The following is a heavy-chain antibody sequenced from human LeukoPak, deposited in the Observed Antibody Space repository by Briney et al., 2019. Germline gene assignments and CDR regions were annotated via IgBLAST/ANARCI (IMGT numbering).Heavy chain of an antibody. Sequence: ASVKVSCKASGYTFTGYYMHWVRQAPGQGLEWMGWINPNSGGTNYAQKFQGRVTMTRDTSISTAYVELSRLRSDDTAVYYCARETHYYDSSGYRNYWYFDLWGRGTLVTVSS. J-gene: IGHJ2*01. CDR2: INPNSGGT. D-gene: IGHD3-22*01. CDR3: ARETHYYDSSGYRNYWYFDL. V-gene: IGHV1-2*02. CDR1: GYTFTGYY.